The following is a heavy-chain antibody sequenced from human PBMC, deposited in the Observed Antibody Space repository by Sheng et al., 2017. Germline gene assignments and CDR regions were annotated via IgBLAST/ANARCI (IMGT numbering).Heavy chain of an antibody. CDR1: GFTFSDYH. CDR2: TRNKANSYTT. D-gene: IGHD1-1*01. CDR3: ARTGTTRNFDI. V-gene: IGHV3-72*01. J-gene: IGHJ3*02. Sequence: EVQLVESGGGLVQPGGSLRLSCAASGFTFSDYHMEWVRQAPGKGLEWVGRTRNKANSYTTEYAASVKGRFTISRDDSKNSLYLEMNSLKTEDTAVYYCARTGTTRNFDIWGQGTMV.